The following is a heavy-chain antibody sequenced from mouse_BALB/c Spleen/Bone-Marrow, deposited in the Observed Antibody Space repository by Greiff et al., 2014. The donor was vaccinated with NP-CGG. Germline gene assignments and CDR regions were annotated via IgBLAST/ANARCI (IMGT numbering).Heavy chain of an antibody. D-gene: IGHD2-4*01. CDR1: GYTFTSYW. Sequence: QVQLQQSGAELVRPGASVKLSCKASGYTFTSYWMNRVKQRPEQGLEWIGRIDPYDSETHYNQKFKDKAILTVDKSSSTAYLQLSSLTSEDSAVYYCARGRDYDVFSYWGQGTLVTVSA. CDR3: ARGRDYDVFSY. J-gene: IGHJ3*01. CDR2: IDPYDSET. V-gene: IGHV1-52*01.